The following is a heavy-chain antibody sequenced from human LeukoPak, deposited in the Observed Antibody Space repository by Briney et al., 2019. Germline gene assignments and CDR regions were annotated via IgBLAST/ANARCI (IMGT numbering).Heavy chain of an antibody. D-gene: IGHD5-18*01. V-gene: IGHV4-59*08. CDR2: IYYSGST. Sequence: SETLSLTCTVSGGSISSYYWSWIRQPPGKGLEWIGYIYYSGSTNYNPSLKSRVTISVDTSKNQFSLKLSSVTAADTAVYYCARAGGYSSGYQDYWGQGTLVTVSS. CDR3: ARAGGYSSGYQDY. CDR1: GGSISSYY. J-gene: IGHJ4*02.